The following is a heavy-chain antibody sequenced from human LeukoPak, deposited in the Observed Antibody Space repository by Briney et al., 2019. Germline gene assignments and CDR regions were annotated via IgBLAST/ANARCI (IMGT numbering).Heavy chain of an antibody. D-gene: IGHD3-22*01. V-gene: IGHV1-46*02. CDR3: ARGRHYYDSSDYYYEGDAFDI. J-gene: IGHJ3*02. Sequence: GASVKVSCKASGYTFNKYYIHWVRQAPGQGLEWMGVFNPGGSGTTYTQKFKGRISLTGDTSTSTVYMELSSLRSEDTAVYYCARGRHYYDSSDYYYEGDAFDIWGQGTMVTVSS. CDR1: GYTFNKYY. CDR2: FNPGGSGT.